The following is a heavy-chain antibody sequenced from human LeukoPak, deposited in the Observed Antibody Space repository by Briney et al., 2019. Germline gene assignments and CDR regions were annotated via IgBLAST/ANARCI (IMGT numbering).Heavy chain of an antibody. CDR1: GYSISSGYY. V-gene: IGHV4-38-2*02. CDR3: ARRFGIAAAGLFDY. CDR2: IYHSGNN. Sequence: KASETLSLTCTVSGYSISSGYYWGWIRQPPGKGLEWIASIYHSGNNYYNPSLKSRVTISVDTSKNQISLKLSSVTAADTAVYYCARRFGIAAAGLFDYWGQGTLVTVSS. D-gene: IGHD6-13*01. J-gene: IGHJ4*02.